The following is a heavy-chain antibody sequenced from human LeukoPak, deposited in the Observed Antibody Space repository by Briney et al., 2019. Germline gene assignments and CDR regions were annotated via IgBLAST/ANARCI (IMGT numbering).Heavy chain of an antibody. CDR3: ARDGRVEMATIHTPHFDY. J-gene: IGHJ4*02. V-gene: IGHV1-2*02. D-gene: IGHD5-24*01. Sequence: ASVSVSSKASGYTFTGYYMHWVRQAPGQGLEWMGWINPNSGGTNYAQKFQGRVTMTRDTSISTAYMELSRLRTEDTAVYYCARDGRVEMATIHTPHFDYWGQGTLVTVSS. CDR2: INPNSGGT. CDR1: GYTFTGYY.